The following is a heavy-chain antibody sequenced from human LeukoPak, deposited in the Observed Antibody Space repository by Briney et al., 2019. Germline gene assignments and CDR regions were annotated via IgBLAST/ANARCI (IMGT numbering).Heavy chain of an antibody. Sequence: KSSETLSLTCTVSGGSISNYYWSWIRQPPGKGLEWIGDIYYSGSTNYNPSLRSRVTISVDTSKNQFSLRVPSVTAADTAFYFCASSLTGYSSSWFLAYWGPGTLVTVSS. J-gene: IGHJ4*02. CDR1: GGSISNYY. V-gene: IGHV4-59*12. CDR3: ASSLTGYSSSWFLAY. D-gene: IGHD6-13*01. CDR2: IYYSGST.